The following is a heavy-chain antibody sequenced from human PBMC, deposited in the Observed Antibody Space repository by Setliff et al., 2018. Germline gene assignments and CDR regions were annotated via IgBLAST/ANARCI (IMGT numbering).Heavy chain of an antibody. D-gene: IGHD5-12*01. Sequence: GGSLRLSCTLSGFYFSNYNMNWVRQAPGRGLEWVSSISGRNNYIEYADSVKVRFTISRDNAKNSVSLQMDSLSAQDTAVYYCAGSRAWIPVLDSWGQGTLVTVSS. V-gene: IGHV3-21*01. J-gene: IGHJ4*02. CDR3: AGSRAWIPVLDS. CDR1: GFYFSNYN. CDR2: ISGRNNYI.